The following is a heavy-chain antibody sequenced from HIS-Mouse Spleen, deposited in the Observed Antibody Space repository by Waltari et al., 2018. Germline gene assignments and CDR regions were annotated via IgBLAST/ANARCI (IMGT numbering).Heavy chain of an antibody. Sequence: QVQLVQSGAEVKKPGASVKVSCKASGYTFTSYDITWVRQATGQGLEWMGWMNPNSGNTGYAQKFQGRVTMTRNTSISTAYMELRSLRSEDTAVYYCARGHDYSNYFDYWGQGTLVTVSS. CDR3: ARGHDYSNYFDY. CDR2: MNPNSGNT. D-gene: IGHD4-4*01. J-gene: IGHJ4*02. CDR1: GYTFTSYD. V-gene: IGHV1-8*01.